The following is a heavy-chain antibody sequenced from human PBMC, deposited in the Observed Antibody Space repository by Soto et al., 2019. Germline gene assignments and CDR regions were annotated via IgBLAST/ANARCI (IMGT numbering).Heavy chain of an antibody. Sequence: ASETLSLTCTVSGGSVSSGSYYWSWIRQPPGKGLEWIGYISYSGSTNYNPSLKSRVTISVDTSKNQFSLKLSSVTAADTAVYYCAREGYSSRSRHFDYWGQGTLVTVSS. CDR1: GGSVSSGSYY. J-gene: IGHJ4*02. CDR3: AREGYSSRSRHFDY. V-gene: IGHV4-61*01. CDR2: ISYSGST. D-gene: IGHD5-18*01.